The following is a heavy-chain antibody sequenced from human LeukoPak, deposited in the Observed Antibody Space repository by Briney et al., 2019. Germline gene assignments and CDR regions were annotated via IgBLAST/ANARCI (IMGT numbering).Heavy chain of an antibody. CDR2: INHSGST. CDR3: ARLYSSSFPLY. D-gene: IGHD6-6*01. J-gene: IGHJ4*02. CDR1: GGSFRRYY. V-gene: IGHV4-34*01. Sequence: RASETLSLTCAVYGGSFRRYYWSWIRQPPGKGLEWIGEINHSGSTNYNPSLKSRVTISVDTSKNQFSLKLNSVTAADTAVYYCARLYSSSFPLYWGQGTLVTVSS.